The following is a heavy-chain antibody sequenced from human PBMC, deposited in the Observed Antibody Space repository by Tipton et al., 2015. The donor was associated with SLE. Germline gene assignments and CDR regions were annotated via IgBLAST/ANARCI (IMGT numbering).Heavy chain of an antibody. CDR3: ATKYSSSAPDTVDI. D-gene: IGHD6-6*01. CDR2: NYYSGST. CDR1: GGSISGYY. J-gene: IGHJ3*02. V-gene: IGHV4-59*01. Sequence: TLSLTCTVSGGSISGYYWSWIRQPPGKALEWIGYNYYSGSTNYNPSLKSRVTISLDTSKNQFSLKLDSVTAADTAVYYCATKYSSSAPDTVDIWGQGTMVTVSS.